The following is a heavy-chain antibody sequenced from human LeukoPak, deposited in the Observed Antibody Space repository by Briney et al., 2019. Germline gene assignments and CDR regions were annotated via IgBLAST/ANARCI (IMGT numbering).Heavy chain of an antibody. CDR2: FDPEDGET. CDR3: ATLSTSYFDSSGYYSTFLDS. J-gene: IGHJ4*02. CDR1: GYTLTELS. Sequence: ASVKVSCKVSGYTLTELSIHWVRRAPGKGLEWMGGFDPEDGETIYAQKFQRRVTMTEDTSTDTAYMELSTLRSEDTAVYYCATLSTSYFDSSGYYSTFLDSWGQGTLVTVSS. V-gene: IGHV1-24*01. D-gene: IGHD3-22*01.